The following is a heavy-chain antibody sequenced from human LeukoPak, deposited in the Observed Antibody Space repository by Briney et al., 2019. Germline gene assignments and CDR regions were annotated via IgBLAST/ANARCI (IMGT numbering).Heavy chain of an antibody. CDR2: INHSGST. CDR1: GGSFSGYY. D-gene: IGHD7-27*01. J-gene: IGHJ3*02. CDR3: ASPRLGGAFDI. V-gene: IGHV4-34*01. Sequence: SETLSLTCAVYGGSFSGYYWSWIRPPPGKGLEWIGEINHSGSTNYNPSLKSRVTISVDTSKNQFSLKLSSVTAADTAVYYCASPRLGGAFDIWGQGTMVTVSS.